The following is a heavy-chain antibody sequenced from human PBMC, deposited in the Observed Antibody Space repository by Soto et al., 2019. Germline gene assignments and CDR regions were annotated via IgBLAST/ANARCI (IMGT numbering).Heavy chain of an antibody. V-gene: IGHV1-2*04. CDR3: ARGGYCGGGSCYLGNFDY. J-gene: IGHJ4*02. D-gene: IGHD2-15*01. CDR2: INPNSGGT. Sequence: QVQLVQSGAEVKKPGASVKVSCKASGYTFTGYYMHWVRQAPGQGLEWMGWINPNSGGTNYAQKFQGWVTMTRDTSISTAYMELSRLRSDDTAVYYCARGGYCGGGSCYLGNFDYGGQGTLVTFSS. CDR1: GYTFTGYY.